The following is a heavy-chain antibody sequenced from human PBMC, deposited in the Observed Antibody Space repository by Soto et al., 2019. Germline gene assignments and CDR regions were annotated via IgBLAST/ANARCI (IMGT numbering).Heavy chain of an antibody. V-gene: IGHV3-53*01. D-gene: IGHD3-10*01. CDR3: AKDGRGSGSHYNSFGY. J-gene: IGHJ4*02. Sequence: EVQLVESGGGLIQPGGSLKLSCAASGFTVGNNYMSWVRQAPGKGLEWVSLIYSTGTTKYADSVKGRFTVSRDNAMNTVYLQMNGLSAEDTAVYYCAKDGRGSGSHYNSFGYWGQGTLVTVSS. CDR1: GFTVGNNY. CDR2: IYSTGTT.